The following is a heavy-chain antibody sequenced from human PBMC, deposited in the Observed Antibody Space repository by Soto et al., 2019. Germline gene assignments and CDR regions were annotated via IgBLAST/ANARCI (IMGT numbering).Heavy chain of an antibody. CDR3: ARPPGYISDWYYFDL. V-gene: IGHV1-2*02. CDR2: ISPKSGGT. D-gene: IGHD6-19*01. J-gene: IGHJ4*02. Sequence: QVQLVQSGAEVKKPGASVKVSCEASGYTFIDYYMHWVRQAPGQGFEWMGRISPKSGGTNYAQKFEGRVTMTWDTSLNTAYMELNSLMSEDKAVYYCARPPGYISDWYYFDLWGQGTLVTVSS. CDR1: GYTFIDYY.